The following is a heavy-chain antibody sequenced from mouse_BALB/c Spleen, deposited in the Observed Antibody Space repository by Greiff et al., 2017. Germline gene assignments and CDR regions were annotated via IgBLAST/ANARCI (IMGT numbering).Heavy chain of an antibody. Sequence: EVNVVESGGGLVQPGGSLKLSCAASGFTFSSYGMSWVRQTPDKRLELVATINSNGGSTYYPDSVKGRFTISRDNAKNTLYLQMSSLKSEDTAMYYCARGGIYYGNYEGFAYWGQGTLVTVSA. CDR1: GFTFSSYG. D-gene: IGHD2-1*01. V-gene: IGHV5-6-3*01. CDR2: INSNGGST. CDR3: ARGGIYYGNYEGFAY. J-gene: IGHJ3*01.